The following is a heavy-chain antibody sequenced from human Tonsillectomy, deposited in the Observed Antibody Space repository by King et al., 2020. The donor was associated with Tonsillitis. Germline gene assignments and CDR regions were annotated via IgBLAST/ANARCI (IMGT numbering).Heavy chain of an antibody. D-gene: IGHD3-16*01. CDR1: GDTFTGHF. CDR2: INPKSGDT. J-gene: IGHJ1*01. Sequence: VQLVESGAELRKPGASVTVSCRPSGDTFTGHFVHWVRQAPGQGLEWMGWINPKSGDTNYVQKFQGRVTLSGDVSITTAYMTLSSVRPDDTAVYYCVTNAVGSDESAYRDFRHWGQGTLVTVSS. V-gene: IGHV1-2*02. CDR3: VTNAVGSDESAYRDFRH.